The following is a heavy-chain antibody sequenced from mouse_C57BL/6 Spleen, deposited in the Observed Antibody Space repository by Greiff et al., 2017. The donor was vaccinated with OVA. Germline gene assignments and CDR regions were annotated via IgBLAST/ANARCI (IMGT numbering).Heavy chain of an antibody. CDR2: ISDGGSYT. V-gene: IGHV5-4*03. CDR3: ARGTLFTTVVATNFDV. D-gene: IGHD1-1*01. J-gene: IGHJ1*03. Sequence: DVKLVESGGGLVKPGGSLKLSCAASGFTFSSYAMSWVRQTPEKRLEWVATISDGGSYTYYPDNVKGRFTISRDNAKNNLYLQMSHLKSEDTAMYYCARGTLFTTVVATNFDVWGTGTTVTVSS. CDR1: GFTFSSYA.